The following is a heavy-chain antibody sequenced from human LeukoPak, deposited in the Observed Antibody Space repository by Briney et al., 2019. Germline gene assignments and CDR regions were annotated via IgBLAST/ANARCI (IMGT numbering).Heavy chain of an antibody. J-gene: IGHJ3*02. CDR3: ASSITMISVARDI. V-gene: IGHV5-10-1*01. Sequence: GEPLRISCKGSGYSFTSYWISWVRKMLGKGLEWMGRIDPSDSYTNYSPSFQGHVTISADKSISTAYLQWSSLKASDTAMYYCASSITMISVARDIWGQGTMVTVSS. D-gene: IGHD3-22*01. CDR1: GYSFTSYW. CDR2: IDPSDSYT.